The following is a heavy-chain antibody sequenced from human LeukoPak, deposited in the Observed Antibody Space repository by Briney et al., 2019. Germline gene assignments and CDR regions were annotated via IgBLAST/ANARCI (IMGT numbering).Heavy chain of an antibody. Sequence: GSLRLSCAASGFTFSNYAVHWVRQAPGKGLEWVSAISTSGGDTFYPDSVRGRFSISRDNSKNTLYLQMNSLRAEDTALYYCARVNGDYYFDSWGQGTLVTVSS. J-gene: IGHJ4*02. CDR2: ISTSGGDT. D-gene: IGHD4-17*01. CDR1: GFTFSNYA. CDR3: ARVNGDYYFDS. V-gene: IGHV3-23*01.